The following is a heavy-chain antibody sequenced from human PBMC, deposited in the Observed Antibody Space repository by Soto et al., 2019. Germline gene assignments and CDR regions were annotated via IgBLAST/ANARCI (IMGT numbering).Heavy chain of an antibody. V-gene: IGHV3-9*01. CDR3: AKDAGASKSAFDY. J-gene: IGHJ4*02. Sequence: EVQLVESGGDLVQPGRSLRLSCAASGFTFDDYAMHWVRQPPGKGPEWVAHIAWNSGKIGYADSVKGRFTISRDNAKTSLFLKMTGLRAEDTAWYYCAKDAGASKSAFDYWGQGTLATVPS. CDR2: IAWNSGKI. CDR1: GFTFDDYA.